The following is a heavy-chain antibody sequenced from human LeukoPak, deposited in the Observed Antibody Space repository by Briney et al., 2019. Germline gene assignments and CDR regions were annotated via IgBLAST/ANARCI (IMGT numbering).Heavy chain of an antibody. D-gene: IGHD1-1*01. J-gene: IGHJ6*03. Sequence: GGSLRLSCAASGFTFSSYGMHWVRQAPGKGLEWVAVIWYDGSNKYYADSVKGRFTISRDNSKNTLYLQMNSLRAEDTAVYYCAKCATGTADYYYYYMDVWGKGTTVTVSS. CDR1: GFTFSSYG. V-gene: IGHV3-33*06. CDR3: AKCATGTADYYYYYMDV. CDR2: IWYDGSNK.